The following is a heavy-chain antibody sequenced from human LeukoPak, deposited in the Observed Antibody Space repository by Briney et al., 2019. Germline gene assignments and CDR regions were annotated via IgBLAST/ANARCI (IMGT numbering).Heavy chain of an antibody. V-gene: IGHV3-49*04. CDR2: IRSKAYGGTT. J-gene: IGHJ4*02. D-gene: IGHD1-1*01. Sequence: LRLSCTASGFTFGDYAMSWVRQAPGKGLEWVGFIRSKAYGGTTEYAASVKGRFTISRDDSNSIAYLQMNSLKTEDTAVYYCTRTYNDYYSYWGEGTLVTVSS. CDR3: TRTYNDYYSY. CDR1: GFTFGDYA.